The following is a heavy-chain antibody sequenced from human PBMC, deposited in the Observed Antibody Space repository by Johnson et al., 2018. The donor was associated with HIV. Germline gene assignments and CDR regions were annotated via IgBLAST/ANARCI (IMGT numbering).Heavy chain of an antibody. Sequence: VQLVESGGGLIQPGGSLRLSCAASWFTVSSNYMSWVRQAPGKGLEWVSVIYSGGSTYYADSVKGRFTISRDNSKNTLYLQMNSLRAEDTAVYYCARGITMIPDAFDIWGQGTLVTVSS. V-gene: IGHV3-53*01. CDR2: IYSGGST. CDR1: WFTVSSNY. D-gene: IGHD3-22*01. J-gene: IGHJ3*02. CDR3: ARGITMIPDAFDI.